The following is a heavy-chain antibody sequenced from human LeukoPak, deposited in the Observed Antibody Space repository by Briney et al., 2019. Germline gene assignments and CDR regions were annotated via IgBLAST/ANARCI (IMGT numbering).Heavy chain of an antibody. Sequence: PGGSLRLSSAASGFTFSSYSMNWVRQAPGKGLEWVSSVSSSSSYIYYADSVKGRFTISRDNSKNTLYLQMNSLRAEDTAVYYCARDSAELDYYFDYWGQGTLVTVSS. J-gene: IGHJ4*02. CDR3: ARDSAELDYYFDY. D-gene: IGHD1-1*01. CDR1: GFTFSSYS. V-gene: IGHV3-21*01. CDR2: VSSSSSYI.